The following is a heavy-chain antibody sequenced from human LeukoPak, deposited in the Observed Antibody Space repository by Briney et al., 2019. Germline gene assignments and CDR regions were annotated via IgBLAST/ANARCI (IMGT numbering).Heavy chain of an antibody. J-gene: IGHJ3*02. CDR3: AKSLFTSATGTGRAFHI. V-gene: IGHV3-23*01. Sequence: GGSLRLSCAASGFSFSAYPMGWVRQAPGKGLQWLSGISASGDVTFHADRVKGRFAISRDNSKNTLYLQMTGLRAGDTAEYYCAKSLFTSATGTGRAFHIWGQVTMVTVSS. CDR2: ISASGDVT. CDR1: GFSFSAYP. D-gene: IGHD1-1*01.